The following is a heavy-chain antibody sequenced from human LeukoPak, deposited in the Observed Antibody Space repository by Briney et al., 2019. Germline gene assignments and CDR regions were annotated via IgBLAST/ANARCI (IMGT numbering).Heavy chain of an antibody. J-gene: IGHJ4*02. Sequence: SETLSLTCTVSGGSISSYYWSWIRQPPGKGLEWIGHIHTSGTTNYNPSLKSRVTISLDRSKNQFSLKLSSVTAADTAVYYCARLLEGIASASDWGQGTLVTVSS. CDR3: ARLLEGIASASD. CDR2: IHTSGTT. CDR1: GGSISSYY. V-gene: IGHV4-4*08. D-gene: IGHD6-13*01.